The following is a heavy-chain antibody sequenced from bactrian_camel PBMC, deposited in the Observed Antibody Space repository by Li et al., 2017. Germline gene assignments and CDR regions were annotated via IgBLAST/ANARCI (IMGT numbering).Heavy chain of an antibody. CDR1: GFAYTNNC. Sequence: HVQLVESGGGSVQAGGSLRLSCTASGFAYTNNCVAWFRQAPGKEREGVARIWYGGAWTDYADSVKGRFTISQDNRKNTVYLQMNSLEPEDTGMYFCAAEVSFCIWFDAEYPYDEWGQGTQVTVS. CDR2: IWYGGAWT. V-gene: IGHV3S1*01. CDR3: AAEVSFCIWFDAEYPYDE. J-gene: IGHJ4*01. D-gene: IGHD1*01.